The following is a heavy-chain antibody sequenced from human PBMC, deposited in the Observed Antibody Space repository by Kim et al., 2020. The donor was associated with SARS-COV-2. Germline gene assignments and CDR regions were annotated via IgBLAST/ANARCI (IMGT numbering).Heavy chain of an antibody. J-gene: IGHJ3*02. Sequence: VKGRFTISKDNSKNTLYLQMNSLRAEDTAVYYCARDLRDSSGYSFGAFDIWGQGTMVTVSS. V-gene: IGHV3-53*01. CDR3: ARDLRDSSGYSFGAFDI. D-gene: IGHD3-22*01.